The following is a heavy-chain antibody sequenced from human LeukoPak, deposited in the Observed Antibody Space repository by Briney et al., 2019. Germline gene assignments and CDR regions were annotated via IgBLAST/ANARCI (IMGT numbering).Heavy chain of an antibody. CDR2: IYTSGST. V-gene: IGHV4-4*07. Sequence: SETLSLTCTVSGVSISSYYWSWIRQPAGKGLEWIGRIYTSGSTNYNPSLKSRVTMSVDTSKNQFSLKLSSVTAADTAVYYCARGRYDSSGYYLPPDYWGQGTLVTVSS. CDR3: ARGRYDSSGYYLPPDY. J-gene: IGHJ4*02. D-gene: IGHD3-22*01. CDR1: GVSISSYY.